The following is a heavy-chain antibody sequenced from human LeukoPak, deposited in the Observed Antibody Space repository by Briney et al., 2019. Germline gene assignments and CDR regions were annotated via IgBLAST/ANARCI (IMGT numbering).Heavy chain of an antibody. Sequence: ASVQVSRQASGYTFTRYDINWLRPATGQGLEWVGWMNPNSGNTGYAQKFQGRVTMTRNTSISTAHMERSSLGSEDTAVYYWAKMALYGDYVDAFDIWGQGTMVTVSS. V-gene: IGHV1-8*01. CDR1: GYTFTRYD. J-gene: IGHJ3*02. CDR2: MNPNSGNT. CDR3: AKMALYGDYVDAFDI. D-gene: IGHD4-17*01.